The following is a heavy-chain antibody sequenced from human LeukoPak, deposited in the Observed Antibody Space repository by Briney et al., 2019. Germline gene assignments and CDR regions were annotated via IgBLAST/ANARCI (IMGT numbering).Heavy chain of an antibody. V-gene: IGHV3-74*01. D-gene: IGHD2-8*01. CDR1: GFTFSSYW. Sequence: GGSLRLSCAASGFTFSSYWMHWVRQAPGKGLVWVSRINGDGSSTSYADSVKGRFTISRDNAKNTLYLQMNSLRADDTAVYYCARVQGHPPNGLDIWGQGTMVTVSS. J-gene: IGHJ3*02. CDR3: ARVQGHPPNGLDI. CDR2: INGDGSST.